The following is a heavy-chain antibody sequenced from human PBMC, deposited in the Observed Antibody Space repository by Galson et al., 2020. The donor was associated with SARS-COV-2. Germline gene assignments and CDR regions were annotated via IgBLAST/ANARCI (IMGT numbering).Heavy chain of an antibody. CDR3: AGESTVTGDYYYYGMDV. V-gene: IGHV4-39*02. D-gene: IGHD4-17*01. J-gene: IGHJ6*02. CDR1: GGSISSSSYY. CDR2: IYYSGST. Sequence: SQTLSLTCTVSGGSISSSSYYWGWIRQPPGKGLEWIGSIYYSGSTYYNPSLKSRVTISVDTSKNQFSLKLSSVTAADTAVYYCAGESTVTGDYYYYGMDVWGQGTTVTFSS.